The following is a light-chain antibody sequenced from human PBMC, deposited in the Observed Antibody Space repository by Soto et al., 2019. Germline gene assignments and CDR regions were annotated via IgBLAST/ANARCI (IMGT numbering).Light chain of an antibody. V-gene: IGKV1-33*01. CDR2: DAS. CDR1: QDINNY. J-gene: IGKJ4*01. CDR3: QQYEDLPLT. Sequence: DIQLPQSPSSLSASVGDRVTITCQASQDINNYLNWYQQKPGKAPNLLIFDASSVETGVPSRFSGSGSGTHFTFTISSLEPEDIATYHCQQYEDLPLTFGGGTRVELK.